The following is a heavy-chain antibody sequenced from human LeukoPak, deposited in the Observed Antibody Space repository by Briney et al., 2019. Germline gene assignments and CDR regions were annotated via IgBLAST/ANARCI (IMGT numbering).Heavy chain of an antibody. J-gene: IGHJ4*02. CDR2: TRYDGSNK. V-gene: IGHV3-30*02. D-gene: IGHD3-9*01. CDR1: GFILSDYY. Sequence: GGSLRLSCAASGFILSDYYMSWVRQAPGKGLEWVAFTRYDGSNKYYADSVKGRFTVSRDNSKNTLYLQMNSLRAEDTAVYYCANINFDYLDNYWGQGTLVTVSS. CDR3: ANINFDYLDNY.